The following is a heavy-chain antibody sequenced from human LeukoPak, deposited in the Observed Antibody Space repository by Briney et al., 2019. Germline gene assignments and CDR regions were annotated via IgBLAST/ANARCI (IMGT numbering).Heavy chain of an antibody. Sequence: SETLSLTCTVSGGSISSYYWSWIRQPPGKGLEWIGYIYYSGSTNYNPSPKGRVTISVDTSKNQFSLKLSSVTAADTAVYYCARGGTKPLEYWGQGTLVTVSS. V-gene: IGHV4-59*01. CDR2: IYYSGST. J-gene: IGHJ4*02. CDR1: GGSISSYY. D-gene: IGHD1-14*01. CDR3: ARGGTKPLEY.